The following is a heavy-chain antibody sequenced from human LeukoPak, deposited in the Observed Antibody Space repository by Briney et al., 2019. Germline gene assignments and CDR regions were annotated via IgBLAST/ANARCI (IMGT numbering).Heavy chain of an antibody. V-gene: IGHV3-33*01. D-gene: IGHD3-22*01. CDR2: IWYDGSDK. CDR1: GFTFSSYG. J-gene: IGHJ4*02. CDR3: ARELPPVVNFYFDS. Sequence: GRSLRLSCEASGFTFSSYGMHWVRQAPGKGLEWVAVIWYDGSDKYYADSVKGRFSISRDNSKNTLYLQMNSLRAEDTAVYYCARELPPVVNFYFDSSGQGTLVTVSS.